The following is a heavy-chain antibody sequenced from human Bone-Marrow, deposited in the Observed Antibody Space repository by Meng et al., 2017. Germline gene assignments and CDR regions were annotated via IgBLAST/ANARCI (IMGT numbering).Heavy chain of an antibody. CDR1: GDSISSSNYY. D-gene: IGHD5-18*01. J-gene: IGHJ4*02. Sequence: QLQLQESGPGLVRPSETLSLICTVSGDSISSSNYYWGWISQPPGKGLEWIGSMYYSGNIYYNPSLKSRVTISVDTSKNQFSLKVSSVTAADTAVFYCARHKGHSYGYLYFDYWGQGALVTVSS. CDR3: ARHKGHSYGYLYFDY. V-gene: IGHV4-39*01. CDR2: MYYSGNI.